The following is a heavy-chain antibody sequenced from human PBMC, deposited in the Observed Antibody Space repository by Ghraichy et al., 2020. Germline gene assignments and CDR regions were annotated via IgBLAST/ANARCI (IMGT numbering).Heavy chain of an antibody. CDR3: ARDGIDFAATITSFDD. J-gene: IGHJ4*02. Sequence: GGSLRLSCAASGFTFSRYGMHWVRQAPGKGLEWVALIWYDGSRKYYKDSVKGRITISRDNSKNMLYLQMNSLRAEDTAVYYCARDGIDFAATITSFDDWGQGTLVTGSS. V-gene: IGHV3-33*01. D-gene: IGHD5-12*01. CDR2: IWYDGSRK. CDR1: GFTFSRYG.